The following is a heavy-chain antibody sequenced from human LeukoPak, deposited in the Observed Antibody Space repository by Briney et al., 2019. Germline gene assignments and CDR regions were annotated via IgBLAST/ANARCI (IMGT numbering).Heavy chain of an antibody. CDR3: ARGLRWGIAAAGHYYYGMDV. J-gene: IGHJ6*02. V-gene: IGHV1-69*04. Sequence: SVKVSCKASGGTFSSYAIIWVRQAPGQGLEWMGRIIPILGIANYAQKFQGRVTITADKSTSTAYMELSSLRSEDTAVYYCARGLRWGIAAAGHYYYGMDVWGQGTTVTVSS. CDR1: GGTFSSYA. CDR2: IIPILGIA. D-gene: IGHD6-13*01.